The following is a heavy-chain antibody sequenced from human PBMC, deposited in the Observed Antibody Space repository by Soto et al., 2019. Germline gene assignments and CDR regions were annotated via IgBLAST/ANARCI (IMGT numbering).Heavy chain of an antibody. Sequence: ASETLSLTCTVSGDSISSSSYYCGWIRQPPGKGLEWIGSIYYSGSTYYNPSLKSRVTISVDTSKNQFSLKLSSVTAADTAVYYCARGRNNTLRYYYYYYGMDVWGQGTTVTVSS. D-gene: IGHD3-16*01. CDR1: GDSISSSSYY. J-gene: IGHJ6*02. CDR3: ARGRNNTLRYYYYYYGMDV. CDR2: IYYSGST. V-gene: IGHV4-39*07.